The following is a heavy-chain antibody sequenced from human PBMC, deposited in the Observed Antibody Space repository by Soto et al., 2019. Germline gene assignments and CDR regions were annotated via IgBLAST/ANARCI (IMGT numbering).Heavy chain of an antibody. J-gene: IGHJ6*02. D-gene: IGHD2-15*01. Sequence: QVQLQESGPGLVKPSQTLSLTCTVSGGSISSGDYYWSWIRQPPGKGLEWIGYISYSGSTYYNPSRKGRVTISLDASKSQSSLKVSFVTAAAAAVYYCARDRGMYCSGGSCYLNYYYGMDVWGQGTTVTVSS. CDR2: ISYSGST. CDR3: ARDRGMYCSGGSCYLNYYYGMDV. V-gene: IGHV4-30-4*01. CDR1: GGSISSGDYY.